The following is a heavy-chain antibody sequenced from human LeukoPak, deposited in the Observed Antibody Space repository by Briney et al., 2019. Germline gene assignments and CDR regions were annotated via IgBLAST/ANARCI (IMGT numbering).Heavy chain of an antibody. CDR2: INPNSGGT. J-gene: IGHJ4*02. CDR1: GYTFTGFF. Sequence: GASVKVSCKVSGYTFTGFFIHWMRQAPGQGLEWMGWINPNSGGTNYAQKFQGRVTMISDTSITTTYMELSRLRSDDTAVYYCARGPSHGGHDYWGQGTLVTVSS. V-gene: IGHV1-2*02. D-gene: IGHD3-10*01. CDR3: ARGPSHGGHDY.